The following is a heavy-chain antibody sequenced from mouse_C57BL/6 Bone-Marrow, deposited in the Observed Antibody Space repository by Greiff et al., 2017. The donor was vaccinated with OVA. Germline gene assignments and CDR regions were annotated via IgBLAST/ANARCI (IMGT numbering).Heavy chain of an antibody. CDR1: GFTFSSYA. CDR2: ISDGGSYT. CDR3: ARDRGAWFAY. Sequence: EVKLVESGGVLVKPGGSLKLSCAASGFTFSSYAMSWVRQTPEKRLEWVATISDGGSYTYYPDNVKGRFTISRDNSKNNLYLQMSHLKSEDTAMYYCARDRGAWFAYWGQGTLVTVSA. J-gene: IGHJ3*01. D-gene: IGHD3-1*01. V-gene: IGHV5-4*01.